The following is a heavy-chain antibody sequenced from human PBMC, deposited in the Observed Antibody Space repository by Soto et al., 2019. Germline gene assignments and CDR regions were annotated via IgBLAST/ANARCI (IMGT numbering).Heavy chain of an antibody. CDR2: IYTSGST. CDR3: ARDTTYYYDSSGSDAFDI. Sequence: KPSETLSLTCTVSGGSISSYYWSWIRQPAGKGLEWIGRIYTSGSTNYNPSLKSRVTMSVDTSKNQFSLKLSSVTAADTAVYYCARDTTYYYDSSGSDAFDIWGQGTMVTVSS. D-gene: IGHD3-22*01. CDR1: GGSISSYY. J-gene: IGHJ3*02. V-gene: IGHV4-4*07.